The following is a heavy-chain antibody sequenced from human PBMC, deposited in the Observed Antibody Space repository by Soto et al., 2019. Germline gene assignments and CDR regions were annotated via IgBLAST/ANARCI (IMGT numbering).Heavy chain of an antibody. V-gene: IGHV3-21*06. D-gene: IGHD1-7*01. Sequence: SLRLSCTTSGISFGSYTMNWVRQAPGKGLEWVSSISTSASHIYYADSVKGRFTVSRDDGKNTLYLQMNNLRAEDTAVYFCATLLVPTTVLSPWFDPWGQGTLVTVSS. CDR3: ATLLVPTTVLSPWFDP. CDR1: GISFGSYT. CDR2: ISTSASHI. J-gene: IGHJ5*02.